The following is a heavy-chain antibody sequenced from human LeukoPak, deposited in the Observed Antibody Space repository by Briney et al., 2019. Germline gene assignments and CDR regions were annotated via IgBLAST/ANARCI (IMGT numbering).Heavy chain of an antibody. Sequence: GGSLRLSCAASEFTFSSYAMSWVRQAPGKGLEWVSTISGSGGSTYYAESVKGRFTISRDNNKNTLYLQVNSLRAEDTAVYYCAKAAQVAGRPNLGGHFDYWGQGTLVTVSS. CDR2: ISGSGGST. V-gene: IGHV3-23*01. CDR1: EFTFSSYA. CDR3: AKAAQVAGRPNLGGHFDY. D-gene: IGHD6-6*01. J-gene: IGHJ4*02.